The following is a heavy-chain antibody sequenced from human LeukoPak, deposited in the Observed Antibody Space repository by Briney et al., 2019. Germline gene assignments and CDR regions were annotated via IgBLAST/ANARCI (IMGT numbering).Heavy chain of an antibody. Sequence: SETLSLTCTVSGGSISSSIYYWGWIRQPPGKGLEWIGSIYYSGSTYYNPPLKSRVTISVDTSKNQFSLKLSSVTAADTAVYYCATSRRYSSSWYLTWFDPWGQGTLVTVSS. CDR3: ATSRRYSSSWYLTWFDP. CDR2: IYYSGST. CDR1: GGSISSSIYY. J-gene: IGHJ5*02. V-gene: IGHV4-39*01. D-gene: IGHD6-13*01.